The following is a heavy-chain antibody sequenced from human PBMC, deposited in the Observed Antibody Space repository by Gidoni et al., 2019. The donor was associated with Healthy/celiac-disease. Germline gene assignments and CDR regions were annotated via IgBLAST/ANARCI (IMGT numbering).Heavy chain of an antibody. D-gene: IGHD1-1*01. CDR2: IIPILGIA. J-gene: IGHJ5*02. CDR1: GGTFSSYT. V-gene: IGHV1-69*02. Sequence: QVQLVQSGAEVKKPGSSVKVSCKASGGTFSSYTISWVRQAPGQGLEWMGRIIPILGIANYAQKFQGRVTITADKSTSTAYMELSSLRSEDTAVYYCASASMEGNWFDPWGQGTLVTVSS. CDR3: ASASMEGNWFDP.